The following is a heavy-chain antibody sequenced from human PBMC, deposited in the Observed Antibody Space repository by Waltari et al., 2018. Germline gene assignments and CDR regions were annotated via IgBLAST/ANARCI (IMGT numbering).Heavy chain of an antibody. D-gene: IGHD2-2*01. CDR2: LRPSSGGT. CDR3: ARDEVEPRGINPELNWFDP. J-gene: IGHJ5*02. CDR1: GYTFTDYY. Sequence: QVQLVQSGAEVRKPGASMTVSCRASGYTFTDYYIHWVRQAPGQGLEWMGWLRPSSGGTYSAQKFQGRVTMTRDTSISTAYMELSGLTSDDTAMYFCARDEVEPRGINPELNWFDPWGQGTLVTVSS. V-gene: IGHV1-2*02.